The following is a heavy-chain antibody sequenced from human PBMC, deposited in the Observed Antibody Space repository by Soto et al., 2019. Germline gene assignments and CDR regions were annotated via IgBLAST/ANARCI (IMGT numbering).Heavy chain of an antibody. V-gene: IGHV2-70*12. CDR2: IDWDYDK. Sequence: SGPTLVNPTQTLTLTCTFSGFSLSTSGMCVSWIRQPPGRALEWLALIDWDYDKRYSPSLKDRLAISKDTSSNQVVLTITNIDPGDSATYFCAHAGDYDLLTFDHWGPGTLVTVSS. D-gene: IGHD4-17*01. CDR1: GFSLSTSGMC. CDR3: AHAGDYDLLTFDH. J-gene: IGHJ4*02.